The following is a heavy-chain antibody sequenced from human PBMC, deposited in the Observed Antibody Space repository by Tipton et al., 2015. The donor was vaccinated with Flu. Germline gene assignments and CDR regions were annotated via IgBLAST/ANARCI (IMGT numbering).Heavy chain of an antibody. J-gene: IGHJ4*02. CDR1: GGSSSAYD. Sequence: TLSLTCAVCGGSSSAYDCRLIPQPPGQVLEWIGEINHSGSTNYNPSLKSRVTISVDTSKNQFSLKLSSVTAADTAVYYCARHGVVPAAMYYWGQGTRVTVSA. D-gene: IGHD2-2*01. CDR3: ARHGVVPAAMYY. CDR2: INHSGST. V-gene: IGHV4-34*01.